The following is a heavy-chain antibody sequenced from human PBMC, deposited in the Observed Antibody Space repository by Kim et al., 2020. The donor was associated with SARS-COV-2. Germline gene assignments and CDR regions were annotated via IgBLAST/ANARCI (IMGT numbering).Heavy chain of an antibody. Sequence: GGSLRLSCAASGINFSYYYMSWIRQAPGKGLEWVSCISSSGSYTKYADSLKGRFTISRDNAENSLYLEMNSLRPEDTAVYYCVRVAVGASSWYYFDSWG. J-gene: IGHJ4*01. D-gene: IGHD6-13*01. CDR2: ISSSGSYT. CDR3: VRVAVGASSWYYFDS. CDR1: GINFSYYY. V-gene: IGHV3-11*05.